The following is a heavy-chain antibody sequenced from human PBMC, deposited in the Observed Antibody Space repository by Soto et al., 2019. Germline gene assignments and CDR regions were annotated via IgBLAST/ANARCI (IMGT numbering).Heavy chain of an antibody. V-gene: IGHV3-30*03. J-gene: IGHJ4*02. CDR3: ARDQTGITTAGGGRIDH. Sequence: QVQLVESGGGVVQPGRSLRLSCAASGFTFSSHGMHWVRQATGKGLECVAIVSFEGSNKYYADSVKGRFTISRDNSKNTLYLQMSGLTPEDTAFYYCARDQTGITTAGGGRIDHWGQGTLVTVSS. CDR1: GFTFSSHG. D-gene: IGHD6-13*01. CDR2: VSFEGSNK.